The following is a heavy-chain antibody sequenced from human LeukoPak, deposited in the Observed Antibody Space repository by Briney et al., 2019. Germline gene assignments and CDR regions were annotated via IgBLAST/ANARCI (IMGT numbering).Heavy chain of an antibody. V-gene: IGHV3-23*01. CDR2: IRGDGRDT. CDR3: ARGARLQPMGEF. D-gene: IGHD4-11*01. Sequence: PGGSLRLSCAASGFSFSSFGMSWVRQAPGRGLQWGSSIRGDGRDTFYADSVKGRFTVSRDNSKTTMFLQMNSLRVEDTALYYCARGARLQPMGEFWGQGTLVTVSS. CDR1: GFSFSSFG. J-gene: IGHJ4*02.